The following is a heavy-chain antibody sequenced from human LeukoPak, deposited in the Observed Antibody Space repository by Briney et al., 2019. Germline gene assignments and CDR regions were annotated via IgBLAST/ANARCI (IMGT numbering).Heavy chain of an antibody. CDR2: ISGSGGST. Sequence: GGSPRLSCAASGFTFSSYAMSWVRQAPGKGLEWVSAISGSGGSTYYADSVKGRFTISRDNSKNTLYLQMNSLRAEDAAVYYCARDCQRWLQPYYYGMDVWGQGTTVTVSS. CDR1: GFTFSSYA. V-gene: IGHV3-23*01. J-gene: IGHJ6*02. CDR3: ARDCQRWLQPYYYGMDV. D-gene: IGHD5-24*01.